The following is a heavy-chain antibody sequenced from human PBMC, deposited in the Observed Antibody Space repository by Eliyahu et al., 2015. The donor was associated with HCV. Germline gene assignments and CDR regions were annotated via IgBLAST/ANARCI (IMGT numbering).Heavy chain of an antibody. D-gene: IGHD6-13*01. Sequence: QITLKESGPTLVKPTQTLTLTCTFSGFSXXPSGVGVGWXXQPPGKALEWLALIYWNDDKRYSPSLKSRLTITKDTSKNQVVLTMTNMDPVDTATYYCAHRRDSSSWWPFDPWGQGTLVT. CDR2: IYWNDDK. CDR3: AHRRDSSSWWPFDP. CDR1: GFSXXPSGVG. J-gene: IGHJ5*02. V-gene: IGHV2-5*01.